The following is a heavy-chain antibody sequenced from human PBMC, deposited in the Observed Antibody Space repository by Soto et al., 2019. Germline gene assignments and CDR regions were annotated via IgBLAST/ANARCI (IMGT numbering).Heavy chain of an antibody. CDR2: IYYSGST. V-gene: IGHV4-59*07. Sequence: SDTLSLTCTVSGSSISSYYWSWIRQPPGKGLEWIGYIYYSGSTNYNPSLKSRVTISVDTSKNQFSLKLSSVTAADTAVYYCARHRDGYNYWFDPWGQGPLVTVSS. CDR3: ARHRDGYNYWFDP. CDR1: GSSISSYY. J-gene: IGHJ5*02. D-gene: IGHD5-12*01.